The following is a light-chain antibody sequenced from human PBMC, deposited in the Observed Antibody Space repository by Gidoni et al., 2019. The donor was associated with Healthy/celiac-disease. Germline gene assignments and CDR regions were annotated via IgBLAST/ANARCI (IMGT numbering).Light chain of an antibody. V-gene: IGKV3-20*01. CDR3: QQYGSLRT. J-gene: IGKJ1*01. CDR1: QSVSSSY. CDR2: GAS. Sequence: EIVLTQSPGTLSLSPGERATLSCRASQSVSSSYLAWYQQKPGQAPRLLSYGASSRATGIPDRFSGSGSGTDFTLTISRLEPEDFAVYYCQQYGSLRTFXQXTKVEIK.